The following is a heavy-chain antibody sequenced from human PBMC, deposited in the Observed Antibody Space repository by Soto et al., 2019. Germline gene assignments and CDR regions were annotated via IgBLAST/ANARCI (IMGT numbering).Heavy chain of an antibody. CDR1: GFTFSVYA. D-gene: IGHD3-10*01. CDR2: ISNGGGSS. CDR3: AKDHFYDSTRPYYFGS. V-gene: IGHV3-23*01. J-gene: IGHJ4*02. Sequence: PGGSLRLSCAASGFTFSVYAMSWVRQAPGKGPEWVSSISNGGGSSYYADSVKGRFTMSRDNSANTLYLQMNSLRGEDTAVYYCAKDHFYDSTRPYYFGSWGQGTLVTVSS.